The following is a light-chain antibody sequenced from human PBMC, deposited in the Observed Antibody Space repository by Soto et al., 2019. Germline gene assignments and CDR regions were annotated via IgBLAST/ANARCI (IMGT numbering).Light chain of an antibody. J-gene: IGLJ2*01. CDR3: AAWDDSLNGVV. CDR2: SNN. CDR1: SSNIGSNT. Sequence: QSVLTQPPSASGTPGQRVTISCSGSSSNIGSNTVNWYQQLPGTAPKLLIYSNNQRPSGVPDRFSCSKPGTSASLAISGLQSEDEADYYCAAWDDSLNGVVFGGGTKLTVL. V-gene: IGLV1-44*01.